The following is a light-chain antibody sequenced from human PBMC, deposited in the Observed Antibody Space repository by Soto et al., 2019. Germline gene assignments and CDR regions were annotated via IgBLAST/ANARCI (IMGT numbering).Light chain of an antibody. V-gene: IGLV2-14*03. Sequence: QSALTQPASVSGSPGQSITISCTGTSSDLGGYNYVSWYQQHPGKAPKLMIYDVSSRPSGVSNRFSGSKSGNTASLTISGLQAEDEADYYCSSHTSSTTEVFGTGSKVTVL. CDR2: DVS. J-gene: IGLJ1*01. CDR1: SSDLGGYNY. CDR3: SSHTSSTTEV.